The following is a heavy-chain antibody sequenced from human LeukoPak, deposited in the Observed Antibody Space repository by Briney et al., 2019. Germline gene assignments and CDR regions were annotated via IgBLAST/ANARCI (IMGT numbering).Heavy chain of an antibody. J-gene: IGHJ4*02. CDR3: ARGYYGSGRPWVFDY. V-gene: IGHV3-66*01. D-gene: IGHD3-10*01. CDR1: GFTFSSYA. CDR2: IYSGGST. Sequence: GGSLRLSCAASGFTFSSYAMSWVRQAPGKGLEWVSVIYSGGSTYYADSVKGRFTISRDNSKNTLYLQMNSLRAEDTAVYYCARGYYGSGRPWVFDYWGQGTLVTVSS.